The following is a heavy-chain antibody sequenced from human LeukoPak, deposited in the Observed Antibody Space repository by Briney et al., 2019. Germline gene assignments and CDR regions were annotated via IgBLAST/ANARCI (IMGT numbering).Heavy chain of an antibody. CDR2: IRSKAYGGTT. J-gene: IGHJ4*02. D-gene: IGHD1-26*01. Sequence: GGSLRLSCTASGFTFGDYAMSWFRQAPGKGLEWVGFIRSKAYGGTTEYAASVKGRFTISRDDSKSIAYLQMNSLKTEDTAVYYCTRVGIVGATTSVGFTPTIDYWGQGTLVTVSS. V-gene: IGHV3-49*03. CDR1: GFTFGDYA. CDR3: TRVGIVGATTSVGFTPTIDY.